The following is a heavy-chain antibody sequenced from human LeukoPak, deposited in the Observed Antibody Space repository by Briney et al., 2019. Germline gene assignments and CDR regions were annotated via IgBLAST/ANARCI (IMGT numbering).Heavy chain of an antibody. CDR3: ARDSNLGPPTQKHSIAAAGNY. V-gene: IGHV3-30-3*01. Sequence: PGGSLRLSCAASGFTVSSYAMHWVRQAPGKGLEWVAVISYDGSNKYYADSVKGRFTISRDNSKNTLYLQMNSLRAEDTAVYYCARDSNLGPPTQKHSIAAAGNYWGQGTLVTVSS. CDR2: ISYDGSNK. CDR1: GFTVSSYA. D-gene: IGHD6-13*01. J-gene: IGHJ4*02.